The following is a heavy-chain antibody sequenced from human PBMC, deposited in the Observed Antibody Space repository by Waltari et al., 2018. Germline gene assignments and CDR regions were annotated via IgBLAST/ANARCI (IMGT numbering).Heavy chain of an antibody. D-gene: IGHD3-9*01. CDR1: GFKFINYE. CDR3: ARAGLSRPFDWPYFDS. J-gene: IGHJ4*02. Sequence: EVQLVESGGRSVLPGESLRLSCAASGFKFINYEINWVRQAPGKGLEWIAYIGSSGSKIDDADSVKGRFTVSRDNARDSAFLQMDPLRVEDTAVYFCARAGLSRPFDWPYFDSWGPGTLVTVSS. V-gene: IGHV3-48*03. CDR2: IGSSGSKI.